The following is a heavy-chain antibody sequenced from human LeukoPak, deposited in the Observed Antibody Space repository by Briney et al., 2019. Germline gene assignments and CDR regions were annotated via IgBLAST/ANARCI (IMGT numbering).Heavy chain of an antibody. CDR1: GFTFSSYW. V-gene: IGHV3-7*03. J-gene: IGHJ4*02. CDR3: AKDMFPHYYDSSGLDY. D-gene: IGHD3-22*01. Sequence: PGGSLRLSWAASGFTFSSYWMSWVRQAPGKGLEWVANIKQDGSEKYYVDSVKGRFTISRDNAKNSLYLQMNSLRAEDMALYYCAKDMFPHYYDSSGLDYWGQGTLVTVSS. CDR2: IKQDGSEK.